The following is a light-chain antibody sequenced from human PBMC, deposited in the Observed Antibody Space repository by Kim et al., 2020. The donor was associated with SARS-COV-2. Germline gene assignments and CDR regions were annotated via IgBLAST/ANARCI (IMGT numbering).Light chain of an antibody. J-gene: IGKJ4*01. CDR1: QRISSAL. CDR2: GAS. Sequence: SPEETATLSCRASQRISSALLAWYQQRPGQAPRLLMSGASIRATGIPDRFSGSGSGTDFTLTISRLETDDFAVYYCQQYGTTPLTFGGGTKVDIK. CDR3: QQYGTTPLT. V-gene: IGKV3-20*01.